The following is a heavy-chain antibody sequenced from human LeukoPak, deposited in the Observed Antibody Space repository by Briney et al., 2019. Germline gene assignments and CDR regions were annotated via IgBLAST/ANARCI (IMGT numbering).Heavy chain of an antibody. V-gene: IGHV3-72*01. CDR1: GFTFSDHY. CDR3: AIGGSYYDY. CDR2: TRNKANSYTT. J-gene: IGHJ4*02. Sequence: GGSLRLSCAASGFTFSDHYMDWVRQAPGKGLEWVGRTRNKANSYTTEYAASVKGRFTISRDDSKNSLYLQMNSLKTEDTAVYYCAIGGSYYDYWGQGTLVTVSS. D-gene: IGHD1-26*01.